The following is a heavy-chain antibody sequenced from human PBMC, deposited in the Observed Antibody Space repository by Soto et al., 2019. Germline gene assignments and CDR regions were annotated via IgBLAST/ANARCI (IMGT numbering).Heavy chain of an antibody. CDR1: GFTFDDYA. CDR3: AKGTCSSTSCHFDY. J-gene: IGHJ4*02. Sequence: EVQLVESGGGLVQPGRSLRLSCAASGFTFDDYAMHWVRQAPGKGLEWVSGISWNSGSIGYADSVKGRFTISRDNAKNSLYLQMNSLRAEDTAFYYCAKGTCSSTSCHFDYWGQGTLVTVSS. V-gene: IGHV3-9*01. D-gene: IGHD2-2*01. CDR2: ISWNSGSI.